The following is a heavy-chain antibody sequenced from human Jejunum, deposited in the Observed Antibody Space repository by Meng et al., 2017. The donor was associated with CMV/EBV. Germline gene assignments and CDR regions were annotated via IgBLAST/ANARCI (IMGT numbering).Heavy chain of an antibody. CDR3: VRDPVVSGLDV. J-gene: IGHJ6*02. CDR1: GFSLSLYS. V-gene: IGHV3-69-1*01. Sequence: CTASGFSLSLYSMGWVRQAPGKGLEWVAYIGTGSTKYYADSLAGRFTVSRDDAKNSLYLQMNSLRGEDTAVYFCVRDPVVSGLDVWGQGTTVTVSS. CDR2: IGTGSTK. D-gene: IGHD5/OR15-5a*01.